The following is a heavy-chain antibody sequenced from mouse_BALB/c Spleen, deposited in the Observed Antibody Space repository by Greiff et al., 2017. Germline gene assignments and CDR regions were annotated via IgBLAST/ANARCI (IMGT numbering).Heavy chain of an antibody. CDR3: ARGITTVGEVAD. CDR1: GFTIKDYS. J-gene: IGHJ3*01. CDR2: IDPANGNT. Sequence: VQLQQSGAELVKPGASVKLSCTASGFTIKDYSMHWVQQRPEQGLEWIGRIDPANGNTKYDPKFQGKATITADTSSNPAYLQLSSLTAEDTAVYYCARGITTVGEVADWGEGTLVTVSA. V-gene: IGHV14-3*02. D-gene: IGHD1-1*01.